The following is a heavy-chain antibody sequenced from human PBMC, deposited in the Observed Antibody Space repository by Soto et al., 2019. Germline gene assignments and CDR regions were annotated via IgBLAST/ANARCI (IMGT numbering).Heavy chain of an antibody. J-gene: IGHJ3*02. Sequence: EVQLVESGGGLVQPGGSLRLSCAASGFTFSSYAMNWVRQAPGKGLEYVSAISSNGGSTYYANSVKGRFTSSRDNSKNTLYLQMGSLRAEDMAVYYCARAGPYDYIWGRTNAFDIWGQGTMVTVSS. V-gene: IGHV3-64*01. CDR2: ISSNGGST. D-gene: IGHD3-16*01. CDR3: ARAGPYDYIWGRTNAFDI. CDR1: GFTFSSYA.